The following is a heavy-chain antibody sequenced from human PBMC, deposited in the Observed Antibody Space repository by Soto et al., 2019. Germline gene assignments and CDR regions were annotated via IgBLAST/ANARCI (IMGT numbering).Heavy chain of an antibody. V-gene: IGHV3-48*02. CDR2: ISSSSSTI. CDR3: ARVPTVTYYYYGMDV. D-gene: IGHD4-17*01. Sequence: PGGSLRLSCAASGFNFCSYSMNWVRQAPGKGLEWVSYISSSSSTIYYADSVKGRFTISRDNAKNSLYLQMNSLRDEDTAVYYCARVPTVTYYYYGMDVWGQGTTVTVSS. J-gene: IGHJ6*02. CDR1: GFNFCSYS.